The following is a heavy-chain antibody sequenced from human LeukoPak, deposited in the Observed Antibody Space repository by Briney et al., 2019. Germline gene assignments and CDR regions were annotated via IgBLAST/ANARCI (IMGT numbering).Heavy chain of an antibody. V-gene: IGHV3-30*02. J-gene: IGHJ4*02. D-gene: IGHD6-19*01. CDR2: IRYDGENK. CDR1: GFIFSNYG. Sequence: GGSLRLSCAASGFIFSNYGMHWVRQAPGKGLEWVAFIRYDGENKYYADSVKGRFTISSDNSKNTMDLQMNSLRGEDTAVYYCAKTESGWSGSLDYWGQGTLVTVSS. CDR3: AKTESGWSGSLDY.